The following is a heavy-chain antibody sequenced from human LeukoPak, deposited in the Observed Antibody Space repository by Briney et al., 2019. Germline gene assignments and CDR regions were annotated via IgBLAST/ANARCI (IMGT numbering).Heavy chain of an antibody. V-gene: IGHV4-34*01. CDR3: ARGLVDYGDYPAYYFYYMDV. CDR2: IYHSGST. CDR1: GGSFSGYY. Sequence: SETLSLTCAVYGGSFSGYYWSWIRQFPGKGLEWIGEIYHSGSTNYNPSLKSRVSISVDTSKNQLSLKMSSVTAADTAVYYCARGLVDYGDYPAYYFYYMDVWDKGTTVTVSS. D-gene: IGHD4-17*01. J-gene: IGHJ6*03.